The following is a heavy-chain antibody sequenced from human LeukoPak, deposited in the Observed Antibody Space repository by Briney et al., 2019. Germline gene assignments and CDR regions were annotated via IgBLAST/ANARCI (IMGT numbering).Heavy chain of an antibody. CDR1: GGSISSFY. D-gene: IGHD4-11*01. J-gene: IGHJ4*02. Sequence: PSETLSLTCTVSGGSISSFYWSWIRQPAGKGLEWIGRGFASGGTIYNPSLKSRVTISVDESKNQFSLELKSVTAADTAVYYCARHDYSNYVRHWGQGTLITVSS. CDR2: GFASGGT. CDR3: ARHDYSNYVRH. V-gene: IGHV4-4*07.